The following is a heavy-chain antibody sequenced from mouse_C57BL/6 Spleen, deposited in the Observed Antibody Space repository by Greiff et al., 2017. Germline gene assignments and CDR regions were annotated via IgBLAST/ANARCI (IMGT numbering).Heavy chain of an antibody. D-gene: IGHD1-1*01. V-gene: IGHV1-69*01. CDR3: ARYYGSSYDY. CDR2: IDPSDSYT. J-gene: IGHJ3*01. CDR1: GYTFTSYW. Sequence: QVQLQQPGAELVMPGASVKLSCKASGYTFTSYWMHWVKQRPGQGLEWIGEIDPSDSYTNYNQKFKGKSTLTVDKSSSTAYMQLSSLTSEDAAVYYCARYYGSSYDYWGQGTLVTVSA.